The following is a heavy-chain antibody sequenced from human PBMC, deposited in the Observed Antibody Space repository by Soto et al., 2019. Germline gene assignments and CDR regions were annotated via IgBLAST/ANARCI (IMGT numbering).Heavy chain of an antibody. CDR2: IYYSGST. CDR3: ARVDRCGSNWSLFDS. D-gene: IGHD6-13*01. CDR1: GGSISRGGYY. V-gene: IGHV4-31*01. Sequence: QVQLQQSGPGLVKPSQTLSLTCTVSGGSISRGGYYWSWIRQHPGKGLEWIGYIYYSGSTYYNPSLKSLTTISVDTSKNQFSRNLSSVTAADTAVYYCARVDRCGSNWSLFDSWGQGTLVPVS. J-gene: IGHJ4*02.